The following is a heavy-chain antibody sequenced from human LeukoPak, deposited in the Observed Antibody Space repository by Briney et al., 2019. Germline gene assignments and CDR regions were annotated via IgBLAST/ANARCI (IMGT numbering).Heavy chain of an antibody. CDR1: GGSISSSSYY. V-gene: IGHV4-39*07. J-gene: IGHJ4*02. Sequence: SETLSLTCTVSGGSISSSSYYWGWIRQPPGKGLEWIGSIYHSGSTYYNPSLKSRVTISVDMSKNQFSLKLSSVTAADTAVYYCARDHGSSNWYYYWGQGTLVTVAS. CDR2: IYHSGST. D-gene: IGHD6-13*01. CDR3: ARDHGSSNWYYY.